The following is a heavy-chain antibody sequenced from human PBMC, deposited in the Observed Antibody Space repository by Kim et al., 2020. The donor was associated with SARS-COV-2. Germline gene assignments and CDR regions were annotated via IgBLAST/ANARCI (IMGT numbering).Heavy chain of an antibody. CDR3: ARIYYDFWSGYFYWYFDL. D-gene: IGHD3-3*01. Sequence: SVKVSCKASGGTFSSYAISWVRQAPGQGLEWMGGIIPIFGTANYAQKFQGRVTITADESTSTAYMELSSLRSEDTAVYYCARIYYDFWSGYFYWYFDLWGRGTLVTVSS. CDR1: GGTFSSYA. J-gene: IGHJ2*01. CDR2: IIPIFGTA. V-gene: IGHV1-69*13.